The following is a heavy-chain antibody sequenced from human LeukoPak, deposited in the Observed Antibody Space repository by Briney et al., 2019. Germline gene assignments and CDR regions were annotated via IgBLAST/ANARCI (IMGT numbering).Heavy chain of an antibody. CDR1: GFTFSSYG. Sequence: PGRSLRLSCAASGFTFSSYGMHWVRQAPGKGLEWVSYISSSGTTIYYADPVKGRFTISRDNAKNSLYLQMNSLRDGDTAVYYCARDRSTRGVITPNWFDPWGQGTLVTVSS. CDR2: ISSSGTTI. CDR3: ARDRSTRGVITPNWFDP. D-gene: IGHD3-10*01. V-gene: IGHV3-48*02. J-gene: IGHJ5*02.